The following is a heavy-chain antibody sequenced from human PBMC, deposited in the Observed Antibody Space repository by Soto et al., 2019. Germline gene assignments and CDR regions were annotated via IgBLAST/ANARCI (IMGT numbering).Heavy chain of an antibody. Sequence: WWSLRLSCAASVFTFSSYGMHWVRQAPGKGLEWVALIWYDGSKKYYADSVKGRFTISRDDSKNTLYLQMNSLRADDRAVYYCARGSEGNAFDIWGQGTMVTVSS. J-gene: IGHJ3*02. CDR3: ARGSEGNAFDI. CDR1: VFTFSSYG. CDR2: IWYDGSKK. V-gene: IGHV3-33*01. D-gene: IGHD3-10*01.